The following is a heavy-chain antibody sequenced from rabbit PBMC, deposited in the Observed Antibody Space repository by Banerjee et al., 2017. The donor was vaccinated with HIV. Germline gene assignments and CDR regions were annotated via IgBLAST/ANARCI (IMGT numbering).Heavy chain of an antibody. V-gene: IGHV1S40*01. D-gene: IGHD4-1*01. Sequence: QSLEESGGDLVKPGASLTLTCTASGFSFSSNVVCWVRQAPGRGLEWIGCIYTGSGRTDYASWAKGRFTISKTSSTTVTLQMTSLTAADTATYFCARDLAGVIGWNFNLWGQGTLVTVS. CDR3: ARDLAGVIGWNFNL. J-gene: IGHJ4*01. CDR1: GFSFSSNV. CDR2: IYTGSGRT.